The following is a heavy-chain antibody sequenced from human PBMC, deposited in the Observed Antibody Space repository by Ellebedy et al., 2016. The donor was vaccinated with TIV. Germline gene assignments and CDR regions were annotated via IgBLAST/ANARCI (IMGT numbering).Heavy chain of an antibody. CDR1: GYTFTGYY. V-gene: IGHV1-2*02. D-gene: IGHD3-22*01. J-gene: IGHJ4*02. CDR2: FNPNSGDT. Sequence: AASVKVSCKASGYTFTGYYIHWVRQAPGQGLEWVAWFNPNSGDTAYAQNLQGRVTVTGDTSISTAYMELSRLISDDTAVYYCVRDLTNYGSSSYWGQGTLVTVSS. CDR3: VRDLTNYGSSSY.